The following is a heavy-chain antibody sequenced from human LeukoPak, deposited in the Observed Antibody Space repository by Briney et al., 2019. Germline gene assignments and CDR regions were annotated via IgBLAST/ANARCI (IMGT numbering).Heavy chain of an antibody. D-gene: IGHD6-19*01. CDR3: AKDLSSGSFDP. Sequence: GGSLRLSCSASGFTFSSYAMHWVRQAPGKGLEWVAVISYDGSNKYYADSVKGRFTISRDNSKNTLYLQMNSLRAEDTAVYYCAKDLSSGSFDPWGQGTLVTVSS. J-gene: IGHJ5*02. CDR1: GFTFSSYA. CDR2: ISYDGSNK. V-gene: IGHV3-30*04.